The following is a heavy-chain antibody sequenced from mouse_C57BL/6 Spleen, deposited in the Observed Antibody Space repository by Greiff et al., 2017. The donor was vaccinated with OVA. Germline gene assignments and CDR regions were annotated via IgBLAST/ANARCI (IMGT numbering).Heavy chain of an antibody. CDR2: IYPGDGGT. D-gene: IGHD2-14*01. J-gene: IGHJ2*01. Sequence: VQLQQSGPELVKPGASVKISCKASGYAFSSSWMNWVKQRPGKGLEWIGRIYPGDGGTNYNGKFKGKATLTADKSSSTAYMQLSSLTSEDSAVYFCAREVYFDYWGQGTTLTVSS. CDR3: AREVYFDY. CDR1: GYAFSSSW. V-gene: IGHV1-82*01.